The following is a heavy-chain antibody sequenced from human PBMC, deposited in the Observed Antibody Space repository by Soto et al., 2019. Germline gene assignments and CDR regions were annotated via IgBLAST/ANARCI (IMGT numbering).Heavy chain of an antibody. V-gene: IGHV4-39*01. CDR1: DDSINSDKYY. Sequence: SETLSLTCSVSDDSINSDKYYWGWIRQPPGKGLEWIGSIYYRGNAYYNPSLQTRVTIPLDKSKSQFSLKLNPVTAADSAVYFCARLEGLATISYYFDFWGPGALVTVSS. J-gene: IGHJ4*02. CDR2: IYYRGNA. CDR3: ARLEGLATISYYFDF. D-gene: IGHD5-12*01.